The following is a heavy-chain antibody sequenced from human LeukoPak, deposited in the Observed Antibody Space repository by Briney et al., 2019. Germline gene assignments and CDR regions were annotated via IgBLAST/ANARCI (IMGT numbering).Heavy chain of an antibody. CDR1: GYSFTRYG. J-gene: IGHJ4*02. CDR2: ISGSNGNT. Sequence: AASVRVSCKASGYSFTRYGISWVRQAPGQGLEWMGRISGSNGNTNYAQKFQGRVTMTTDTSTGTAYMDLRNLRFDDTAVYFCARSGRGTYYYFDLWGQGTLVTVSS. D-gene: IGHD1-26*01. V-gene: IGHV1-18*01. CDR3: ARSGRGTYYYFDL.